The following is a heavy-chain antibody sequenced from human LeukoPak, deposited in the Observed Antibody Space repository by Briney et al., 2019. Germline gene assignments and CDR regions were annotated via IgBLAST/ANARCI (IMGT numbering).Heavy chain of an antibody. D-gene: IGHD2-2*01. CDR3: ARWDKSFYCSSTSCPDY. CDR2: MNPNSGNT. Sequence: ASVKVSCKASGYTFTSYDINWVRQATGQGLEWMGWMNPNSGNTGYAQKFQGRVTITRNTSISTAYMELSSLRSEDTAVYYCARWDKSFYCSSTSCPDYWGQGTLVTVSS. J-gene: IGHJ4*02. CDR1: GYTFTSYD. V-gene: IGHV1-8*03.